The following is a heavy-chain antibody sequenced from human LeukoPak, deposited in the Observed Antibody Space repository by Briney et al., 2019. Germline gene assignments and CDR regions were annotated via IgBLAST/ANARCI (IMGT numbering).Heavy chain of an antibody. Sequence: ASVKVSCKASGGTFSSYAISWVRQAPGQGLEWMGGIIPIFGTANYAQKFQGRVTITTDESTSTAYMELSSLRSEDTAVYYCARGLRLGISPPYYYGMDVWGQGTTVTVSS. D-gene: IGHD5-12*01. V-gene: IGHV1-69*05. J-gene: IGHJ6*02. CDR3: ARGLRLGISPPYYYGMDV. CDR1: GGTFSSYA. CDR2: IIPIFGTA.